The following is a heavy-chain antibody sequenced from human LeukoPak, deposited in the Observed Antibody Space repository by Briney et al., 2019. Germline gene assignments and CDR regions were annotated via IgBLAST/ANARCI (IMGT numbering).Heavy chain of an antibody. Sequence: GGSLRLSCVASGFTFSSHAMSWVRQAPGMGPEWVSAITFSGSSTNYADSVKGRFTISRDNSKNTLYLQMNSLRAEDTAVYYCANTMVRGVGVFDIWGQGTMVTVSS. CDR3: ANTMVRGVGVFDI. V-gene: IGHV3-23*01. D-gene: IGHD3-10*01. J-gene: IGHJ3*02. CDR1: GFTFSSHA. CDR2: ITFSGSST.